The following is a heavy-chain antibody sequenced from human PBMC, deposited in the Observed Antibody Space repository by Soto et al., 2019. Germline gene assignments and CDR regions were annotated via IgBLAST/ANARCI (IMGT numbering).Heavy chain of an antibody. CDR2: IYYSGST. CDR1: GRSISSVNYY. J-gene: IGHJ5*02. D-gene: IGHD3-22*01. CDR3: ARTSYDSSGTAADP. V-gene: IGHV4-30-4*01. Sequence: SETLSLTCTVSGRSISSVNYYWSWIRQPPGKGLEWIGYIYYSGSTYYNPSLRSRVTISGDTSKNQFSLKLSSVTAADTAVYYCARTSYDSSGTAADPWGQGTLVTVSS.